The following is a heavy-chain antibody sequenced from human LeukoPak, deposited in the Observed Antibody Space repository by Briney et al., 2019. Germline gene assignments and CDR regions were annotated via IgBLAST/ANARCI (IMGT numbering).Heavy chain of an antibody. D-gene: IGHD2-15*01. CDR2: ISYDGSNK. CDR1: GFTFSSYA. J-gene: IGHJ6*04. Sequence: GRSLRLSCAASGFTFSSYAMHWVRQAPGKGLEWVAVISYDGSNKYYADSVKGRFTISRDNSKNTLYLQMNSLRAEDTAVYYCAREYCSGGSCYAYYYGMDVWGKGTTVTVSP. CDR3: AREYCSGGSCYAYYYGMDV. V-gene: IGHV3-30*04.